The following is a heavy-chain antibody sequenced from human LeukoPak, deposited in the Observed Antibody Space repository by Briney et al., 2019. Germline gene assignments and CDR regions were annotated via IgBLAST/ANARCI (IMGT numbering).Heavy chain of an antibody. Sequence: QSGGSLRLSCAASGFTVSSNYMSWVRQAPGKGLEWVSVIYSGGSTYYADSVKGRFTISRHNSKNTLYLQMNSLRAEDTAVYYCARDHYTFHYYGMDVWGQGTTVTVSS. CDR1: GFTVSSNY. CDR3: ARDHYTFHYYGMDV. CDR2: IYSGGST. J-gene: IGHJ6*02. V-gene: IGHV3-53*04. D-gene: IGHD4-11*01.